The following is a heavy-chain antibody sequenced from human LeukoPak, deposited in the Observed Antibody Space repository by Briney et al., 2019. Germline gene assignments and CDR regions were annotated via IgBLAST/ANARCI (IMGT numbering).Heavy chain of an antibody. CDR3: QRHTDIAPLSSLKY. CDR1: AGSISSYY. Sequence: PSQTLSLTCTVAAGSISSYYWSCIRHPPGKGLEWIGEIYYSGGTNTNPSLKSQVPIPVDRSKNQFSLKLRSVTAATTPVYYFQRHTDIAPLSSLKYWGQGTLVTVSS. CDR2: IYYSGGT. V-gene: IGHV4-59*08. D-gene: IGHD6-13*01. J-gene: IGHJ4*02.